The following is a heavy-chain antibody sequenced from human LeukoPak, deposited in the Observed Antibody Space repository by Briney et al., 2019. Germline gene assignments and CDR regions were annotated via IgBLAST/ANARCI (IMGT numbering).Heavy chain of an antibody. J-gene: IGHJ3*02. Sequence: GASVKVSCKASGYTFTSYDINWVRQATGQGLEWMGWMNPNSGNTGYAQKFQGRVTMTRSTSISTAYMELSSLRSEDTAVYYCARGRRYGYGFLWYAFDIWGQGTMVTVSS. CDR2: MNPNSGNT. D-gene: IGHD5-18*01. CDR3: ARGRRYGYGFLWYAFDI. V-gene: IGHV1-8*01. CDR1: GYTFTSYD.